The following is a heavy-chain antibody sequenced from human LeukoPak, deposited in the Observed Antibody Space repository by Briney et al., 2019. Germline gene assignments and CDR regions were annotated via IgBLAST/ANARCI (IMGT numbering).Heavy chain of an antibody. Sequence: SETLSLTCAVYGGSFSGYYWSWIRQPPGKGLEWIGEINNSGSTNYNPSLKRRVTISVGTYKHQSSLKLSSVTAADTAVYYCASRYYDFWSGYLIDYWGQGTLVTVSS. V-gene: IGHV4-34*01. CDR3: ASRYYDFWSGYLIDY. D-gene: IGHD3-3*01. J-gene: IGHJ4*02. CDR2: INNSGST. CDR1: GGSFSGYY.